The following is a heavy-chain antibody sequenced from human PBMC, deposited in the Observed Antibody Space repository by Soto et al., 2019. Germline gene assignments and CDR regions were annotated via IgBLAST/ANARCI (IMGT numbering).Heavy chain of an antibody. Sequence: SETLSLTCSVSGDSISNSRFYWAWIRQPPGEGLEWIGSIYHTGNAYYNPSLKSRVTISVDTSKNQFSLKLTSVTAADAALYYCARDFFDSSDYATNWFDPWGQGTLVTVSS. J-gene: IGHJ5*02. CDR1: GDSISNSRFY. CDR2: IYHTGNA. V-gene: IGHV4-39*01. D-gene: IGHD3-22*01. CDR3: ARDFFDSSDYATNWFDP.